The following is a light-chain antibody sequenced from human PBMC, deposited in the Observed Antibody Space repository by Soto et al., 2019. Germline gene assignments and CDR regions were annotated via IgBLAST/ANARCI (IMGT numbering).Light chain of an antibody. CDR3: QQYNRWPFP. Sequence: EVVMTQSPGTLSVSPGERATLSCRANQPVSSHLAWYQHKPGQAPRLLIHAASTRAPGVPVRFSGSGSGTEFTLTISCLQSEDFAVYYCQQYNRWPFPFGQGTKLEIK. CDR1: QPVSSH. CDR2: AAS. V-gene: IGKV3-15*01. J-gene: IGKJ2*01.